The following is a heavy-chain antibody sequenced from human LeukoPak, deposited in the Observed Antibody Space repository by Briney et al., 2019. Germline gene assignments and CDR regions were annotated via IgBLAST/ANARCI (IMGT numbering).Heavy chain of an antibody. J-gene: IGHJ3*02. CDR1: GFTFSSSA. CDR3: ARDPRSGWDAFDI. Sequence: GGSLRLSCAASGFTFSSSAMNWVRQAPGKGLEWVSYISSSSSTIYYADSVKGRFTISRDNAKNSLYLQMNSLRAEDTAVYYCARDPRSGWDAFDIWGQGTMVTVSS. CDR2: ISSSSSTI. V-gene: IGHV3-48*01. D-gene: IGHD6-19*01.